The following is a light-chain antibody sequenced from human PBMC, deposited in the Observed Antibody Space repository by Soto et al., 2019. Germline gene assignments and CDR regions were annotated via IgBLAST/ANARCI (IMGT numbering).Light chain of an antibody. CDR3: AAWDDSLSGWV. V-gene: IGLV2-14*02. CDR2: EAN. J-gene: IGLJ3*02. CDR1: SSDVGSYNL. Sequence: QSVLTQPASVSGSPGQSITISCTGTSSDVGSYNLVSWYQQHPGKAPKLMIYEANKRPSGVPDRFSGSKSGTSASLAISGLRSEDEADYYCAAWDDSLSGWVFGGGTKVTVL.